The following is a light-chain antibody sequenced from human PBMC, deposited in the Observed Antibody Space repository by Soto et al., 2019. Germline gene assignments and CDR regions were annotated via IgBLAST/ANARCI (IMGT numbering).Light chain of an antibody. J-gene: IGKJ1*01. V-gene: IGKV3-15*01. CDR1: QSVNSN. CDR3: QQYDNWWT. Sequence: EIVMTQSPATLSVSPGEGATLSCRASQSVNSNLAWYQQKPGQAPRLLIYGASTRATGFPARFSGSGSGTEFTLTISSLQSEDFAGYYCQQYDNWWTVGQGTKVEIK. CDR2: GAS.